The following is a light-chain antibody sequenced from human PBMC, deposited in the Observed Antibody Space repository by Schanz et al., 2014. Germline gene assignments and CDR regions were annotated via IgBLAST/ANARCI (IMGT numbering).Light chain of an antibody. Sequence: QSALTQPRSVSGSPGQSVTISCTGTNSDVGGYDYVSWYQQHPGKAPKLMIYDVHKRPSGVPDRFSGSKSGNTASLTISGLQAEDEADYYCCSYAGSYTLVFGGGTKLTVL. V-gene: IGLV2-11*01. CDR1: NSDVGGYDY. CDR3: CSYAGSYTLV. CDR2: DVH. J-gene: IGLJ2*01.